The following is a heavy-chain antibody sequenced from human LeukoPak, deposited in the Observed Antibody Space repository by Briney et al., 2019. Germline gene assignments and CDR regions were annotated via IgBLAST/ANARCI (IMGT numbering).Heavy chain of an antibody. D-gene: IGHD3-16*01. CDR2: IFTSGST. J-gene: IGHJ5*02. CDR1: GGSISSDY. Sequence: PSETLSLTCTVSGGSISSDYWSWIRQPAGKGLEWMGRIFTSGSTSYNPSLKSRVTMSLDTPKNQFSLKLSSVTAADTAVYFCSRGGANDLWGQGTLVTVSS. CDR3: SRGGANDL. V-gene: IGHV4-4*07.